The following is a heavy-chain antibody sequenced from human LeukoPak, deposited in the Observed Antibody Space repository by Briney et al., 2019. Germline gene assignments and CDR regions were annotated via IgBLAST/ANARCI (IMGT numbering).Heavy chain of an antibody. D-gene: IGHD2-21*02. CDR2: IYYSGST. V-gene: IGHV4-59*12. Sequence: SETLSLTCTVSGGSISSYYWSWIRQPPGKGLEWIGYIYYSGSTNYNPSLKSRVTISVDTSKNQFSLKLSSVTAADTAVYYCARDRRDPVYFDYWGQGTLVTVSS. CDR3: ARDRRDPVYFDY. J-gene: IGHJ4*02. CDR1: GGSISSYY.